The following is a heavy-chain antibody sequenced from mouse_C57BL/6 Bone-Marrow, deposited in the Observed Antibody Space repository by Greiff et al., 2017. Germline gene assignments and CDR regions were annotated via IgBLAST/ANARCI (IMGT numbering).Heavy chain of an antibody. J-gene: IGHJ1*03. CDR3: TRDEDYYGSSYYWYFDV. CDR1: GFTFSSYA. D-gene: IGHD1-1*01. V-gene: IGHV5-9-1*02. CDR2: ISSGGDYI. Sequence: EVMLVESGEGLVKPGGSLKLSCAASGFTFSSYAMSWVRQTPEKRLEWVAYISSGGDYIDYADTVKGRFTISRDNARNTLYLQMSSLKSEDTAMYYCTRDEDYYGSSYYWYFDVWGTGTTVTVSS.